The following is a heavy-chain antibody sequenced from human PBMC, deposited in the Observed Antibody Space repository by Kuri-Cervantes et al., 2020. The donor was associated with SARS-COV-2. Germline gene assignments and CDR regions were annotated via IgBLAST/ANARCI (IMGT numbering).Heavy chain of an antibody. CDR2: IYSGGST. J-gene: IGHJ6*02. D-gene: IGHD1-1*01. CDR1: GFTVSSNY. Sequence: ETLSLTCAASGFTVSSNYMSWVRQAPGKGLEWVSVIYSGGSTYYADSVKGRFTISRDNSKNTLYLQMNSLRAEDTAVYYCARYGAVERDYYYYYGMDVWGQGTTVPSP. CDR3: ARYGAVERDYYYYYGMDV. V-gene: IGHV3-66*01.